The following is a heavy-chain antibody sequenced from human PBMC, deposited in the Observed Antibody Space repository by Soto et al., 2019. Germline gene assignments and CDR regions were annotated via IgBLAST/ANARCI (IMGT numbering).Heavy chain of an antibody. V-gene: IGHV4-31*03. CDR1: GGSISSGGYY. Sequence: SETLSLTCTVSGGSISSGGYYWSWIRQHPGKGLEWIGYTYHSGSTYSNPSLKSRFTISVDTSKTRFSLKLSSVTAADTAVFYCARRVVAATPHFDYWGQGTLVTVSS. D-gene: IGHD2-15*01. CDR2: TYHSGST. CDR3: ARRVVAATPHFDY. J-gene: IGHJ4*02.